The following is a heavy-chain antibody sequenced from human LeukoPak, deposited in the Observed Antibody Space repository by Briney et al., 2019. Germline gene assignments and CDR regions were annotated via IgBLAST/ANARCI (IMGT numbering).Heavy chain of an antibody. J-gene: IGHJ4*02. CDR1: GYTFTGYY. D-gene: IGHD3-22*01. CDR3: ARAQGIGDSSGSPDFDY. CDR2: INPNSGGT. Sequence: ASVKVSCKASGYTFTGYYMHWVRQAPGHGLEWMGWINPNSGGTNYAQKFQGRVTMTRDTSISTAYMELSRLRSDATAAYYCARAQGIGDSSGSPDFDYWGQGTLVTVSS. V-gene: IGHV1-2*02.